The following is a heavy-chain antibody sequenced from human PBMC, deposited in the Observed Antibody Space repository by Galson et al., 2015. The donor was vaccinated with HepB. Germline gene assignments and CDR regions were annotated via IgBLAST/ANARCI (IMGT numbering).Heavy chain of an antibody. CDR1: GFTFDDYA. CDR3: AKGRVTTEAEGYGMDV. D-gene: IGHD4-17*01. J-gene: IGHJ6*02. V-gene: IGHV3-9*01. CDR2: ISWNSGSI. Sequence: SLRLSCAASGFTFDDYAMHWVRQAPGKGLEWVSGISWNSGSIGYADSVKGRFTISRDNAKNSLYLQMNSLRAEDTALYYCAKGRVTTEAEGYGMDVWGQGTTVTVSS.